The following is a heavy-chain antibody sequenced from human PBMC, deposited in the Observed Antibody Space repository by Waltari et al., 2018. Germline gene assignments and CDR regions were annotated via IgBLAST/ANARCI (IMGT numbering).Heavy chain of an antibody. CDR1: GYSFTSYW. J-gene: IGHJ4*02. V-gene: IGHV5-10-1*03. CDR2: IDPRDSYT. CDR3: ARQGITMVRGVESYYFDY. D-gene: IGHD3-10*01. Sequence: EVQLVQSGAEVKKPGESLRISCKGSGYSFTSYWISWVRQLPGQGLEGMGRIDPRDSYTNYSPSVQGHVTISADKSISTAYLQWSSLKASDTAMYYCARQGITMVRGVESYYFDYWGQGTLVTVSS.